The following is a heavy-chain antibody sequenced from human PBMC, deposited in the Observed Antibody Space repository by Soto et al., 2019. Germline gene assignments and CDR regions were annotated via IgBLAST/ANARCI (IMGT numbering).Heavy chain of an antibody. CDR1: GYTFTSYG. CDR3: ARDRDDSSWSSVEYFQH. J-gene: IGHJ1*01. V-gene: IGHV1-18*01. D-gene: IGHD6-13*01. Sequence: QVQLVQSGAEVKKPGASVKVSCKASGYTFTSYGISWVRQAPGQGLEWMGWISAYNGNTNYGQKLQGRLTMTTDTSTSTAYRELRSLRSDDTAVYYCARDRDDSSWSSVEYFQHWGQGTLVTVSS. CDR2: ISAYNGNT.